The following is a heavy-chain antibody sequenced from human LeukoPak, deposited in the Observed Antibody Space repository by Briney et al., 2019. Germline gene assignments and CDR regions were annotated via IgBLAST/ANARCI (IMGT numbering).Heavy chain of an antibody. CDR3: ARVGGQTLLWFGPVGWFDP. CDR1: GGSISSYY. D-gene: IGHD3-10*01. J-gene: IGHJ5*02. Sequence: SETLSLTCTVSGGSISSYYWSWIRQPLGKGLEWIGYIYYSGSTNYNPSLKSRVTISVDTSKNQFSLKLSSVTAADTAVYYCARVGGQTLLWFGPVGWFDPWGQGTLLTVSS. CDR2: IYYSGST. V-gene: IGHV4-59*01.